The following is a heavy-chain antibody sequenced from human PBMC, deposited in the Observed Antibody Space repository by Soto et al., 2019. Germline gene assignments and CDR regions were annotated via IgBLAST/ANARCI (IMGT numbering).Heavy chain of an antibody. Sequence: RSLTCTVSGGSISSDDYYWSWIRQPPTKGLEWIGYVYYSGSTYYNPSLKSRLTISVDTSKSQFSLKLTSVTAADTAVYYCARDNRGYTYGLSYDYYGLDVWGQGTTVTVSS. CDR1: GGSISSDDYY. D-gene: IGHD5-18*01. CDR3: ARDNRGYTYGLSYDYYGLDV. V-gene: IGHV4-30-4*01. CDR2: VYYSGST. J-gene: IGHJ6*02.